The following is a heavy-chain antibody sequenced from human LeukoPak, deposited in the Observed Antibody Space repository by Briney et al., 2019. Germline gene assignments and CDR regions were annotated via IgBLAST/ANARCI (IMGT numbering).Heavy chain of an antibody. D-gene: IGHD5-18*01. V-gene: IGHV1-46*01. Sequence: GASVKVSCKASGYTFTSYGISWVRQAPGQGLEWMGIINPSGGSTSYAQKFQGRVTMTRDTSTSTVYMELSSLRSEDTAVYYCARGGGYSYGWSFNDAFDIWGQGTMVTVSS. CDR2: INPSGGST. CDR1: GYTFTSYG. CDR3: ARGGGYSYGWSFNDAFDI. J-gene: IGHJ3*02.